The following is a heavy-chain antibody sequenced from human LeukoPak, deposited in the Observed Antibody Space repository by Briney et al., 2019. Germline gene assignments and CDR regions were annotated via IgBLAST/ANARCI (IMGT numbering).Heavy chain of an antibody. CDR2: ISSSGSTI. CDR1: GFTFNSYG. Sequence: GGSLRLSCAASGFTFNSYGMHWVRQAPGKGLEWVSYISSSGSTIYYADSVKGRFTISRDNAKNSLYLQMNSLRAEDTAVYYCARADFDWLYGMDVWGQGTTVTVSS. D-gene: IGHD3-9*01. V-gene: IGHV3-48*04. J-gene: IGHJ6*02. CDR3: ARADFDWLYGMDV.